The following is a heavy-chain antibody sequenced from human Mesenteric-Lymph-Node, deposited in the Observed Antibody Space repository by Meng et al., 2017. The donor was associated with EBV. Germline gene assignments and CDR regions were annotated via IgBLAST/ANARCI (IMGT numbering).Heavy chain of an antibody. Sequence: QGQLVQFGAEWKKPGASVKVSCKASGYTFSSYYMHWVRQAPGQGPEWMGLINPSSGGTSYAQKFQGRVTMTRDTSTSTVYMEVISLRSDDTAVYYCTRVVYREFDPWGQGTLVTVSS. CDR1: GYTFSSYY. D-gene: IGHD5/OR15-5a*01. V-gene: IGHV1-46*01. CDR3: TRVVYREFDP. J-gene: IGHJ5*02. CDR2: INPSSGGT.